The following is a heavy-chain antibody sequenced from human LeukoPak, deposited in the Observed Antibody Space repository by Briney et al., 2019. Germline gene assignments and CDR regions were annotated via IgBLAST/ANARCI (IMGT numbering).Heavy chain of an antibody. CDR2: INHNAEMI. J-gene: IGHJ4*02. CDR1: GFPFGSYV. CDR3: ARDHDWAFDL. D-gene: IGHD3-9*01. Sequence: GRSLRLSCEGSGFPFGSYVMSWVRQAPGKGLEWIAYINHNAEMIFYPDFVKGRFTISRDNPKKSLYLQMNALRYEDTAIYYCARDHDWAFDLWGQGTLVTVSS. V-gene: IGHV3-48*02.